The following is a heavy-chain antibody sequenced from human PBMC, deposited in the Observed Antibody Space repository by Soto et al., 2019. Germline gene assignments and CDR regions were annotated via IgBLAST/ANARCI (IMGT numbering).Heavy chain of an antibody. D-gene: IGHD6-13*01. CDR3: AGGTSRYSSSWYVYYYYGMDV. V-gene: IGHV3-30-3*01. CDR1: VFTFISYA. Sequence: PGWSLRLSCASSVFTFISYAMHWVRQAPGKGLEWVAVISYDGSNKYYADSVKGRFTISRDNSKNTLYLQMNSLRAEDTAVYYCAGGTSRYSSSWYVYYYYGMDVWGQGTTVTVSS. J-gene: IGHJ6*02. CDR2: ISYDGSNK.